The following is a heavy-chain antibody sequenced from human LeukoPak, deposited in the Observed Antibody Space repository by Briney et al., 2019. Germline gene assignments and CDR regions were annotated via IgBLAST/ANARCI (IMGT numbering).Heavy chain of an antibody. J-gene: IGHJ6*03. CDR2: IYTSGST. V-gene: IGHV4-39*07. CDR3: ARVYCPSTSCYYYMDV. D-gene: IGHD2-2*01. Sequence: SETLSLTCTVSGGSVSSSGYYWGWLRRRPGRGLEWVMRIYTSGSTYYNPSLKRRVTMSVDTSKNQFSLKLSSVTAADTAMYYCARVYCPSTSCYYYMDVWGKGTTVTVSS. CDR1: GGSVSSSGYY.